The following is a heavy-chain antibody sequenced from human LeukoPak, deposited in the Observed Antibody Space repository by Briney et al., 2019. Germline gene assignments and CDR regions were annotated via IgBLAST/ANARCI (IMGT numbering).Heavy chain of an antibody. CDR3: ARVVGSTSPMDY. J-gene: IGHJ4*02. CDR1: GFTFSSYS. V-gene: IGHV3-21*01. Sequence: GGSLRLSCAASGFTFSSYSMNWVRQAPGKGLEWVSSISSSSSYIYYADSVKRRFTISRENAKNSLYLQMNSLRAEDTAVYYCARVVGSTSPMDYWSEGTLVTVSS. CDR2: ISSSSSYI. D-gene: IGHD2-2*01.